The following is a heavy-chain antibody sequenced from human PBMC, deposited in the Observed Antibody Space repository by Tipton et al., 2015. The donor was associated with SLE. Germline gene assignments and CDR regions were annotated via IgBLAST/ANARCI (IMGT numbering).Heavy chain of an antibody. CDR1: GFTFSSYS. CDR2: ISSSGSTI. V-gene: IGHV3-21*01. Sequence: VQLVQSGGGLVKPGGSLRLSCAASGFTFSSYSMNWVRQAPGKGLEWVSSISSSGSTIYYADSVKGRFTISRDNAKNSLYLQMNSLRAEDTAVYYCAIAAAASAAFDIWGQGTMVTVSS. J-gene: IGHJ3*02. D-gene: IGHD6-13*01. CDR3: AIAAAASAAFDI.